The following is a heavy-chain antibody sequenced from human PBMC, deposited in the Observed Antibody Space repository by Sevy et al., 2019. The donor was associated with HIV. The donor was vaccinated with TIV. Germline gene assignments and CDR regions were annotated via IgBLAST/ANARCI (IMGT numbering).Heavy chain of an antibody. V-gene: IGHV3-53*01. J-gene: IGHJ4*02. CDR3: ARDDGSRGIDY. CDR1: GFTVTSNY. CDR2: IYSGGST. D-gene: IGHD6-13*01. Sequence: GGSLRLSCAASGFTVTSNYMIWVRQAPGKGLEWVSVIYSGGSTYYAGSVKGRFTISRDNSKNTLYLQMNSLRAEDTAVYYCARDDGSRGIDYWGQGTLVTVSS.